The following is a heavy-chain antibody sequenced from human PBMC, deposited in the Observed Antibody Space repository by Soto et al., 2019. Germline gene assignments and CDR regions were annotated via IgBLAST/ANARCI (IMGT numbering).Heavy chain of an antibody. CDR1: GYIFTGYH. CDR2: INAGYGNT. V-gene: IGHV1-3*01. D-gene: IGHD7-27*01. J-gene: IGHJ4*02. Sequence: ASVKVSCKASGYIFTGYHMHWVRQAPGQRLEWMGWINAGYGNTKSSQKFQDRVTISRDTSASTAYMELTSLRSEDTAVYYCARDTGDGTFDFWGQGTLVTVSS. CDR3: ARDTGDGTFDF.